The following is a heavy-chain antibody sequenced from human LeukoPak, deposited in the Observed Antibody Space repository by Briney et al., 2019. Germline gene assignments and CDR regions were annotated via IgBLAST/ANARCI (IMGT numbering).Heavy chain of an antibody. J-gene: IGHJ4*02. CDR2: IYYSGST. CDR1: GGSFSGYY. CDR3: ARRADSSGSTRSFDY. V-gene: IGHV4-34*01. Sequence: SETLSLTCAVYGGSFSGYYWSWIRQPPGKGLEWIGSIYYSGSTYYNPSLKSRVTISVDTSKNQFSLKLSSVTAADTAVYYCARRADSSGSTRSFDYWGQGTLVTVSS. D-gene: IGHD3-22*01.